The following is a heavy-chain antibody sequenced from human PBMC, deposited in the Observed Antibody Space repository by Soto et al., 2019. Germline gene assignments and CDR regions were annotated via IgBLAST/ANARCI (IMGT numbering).Heavy chain of an antibody. CDR2: IYYSGST. CDR1: GGSISSGDYY. D-gene: IGHD3-22*01. J-gene: IGHJ4*02. CDR3: ARGPRGGSGYYYFDY. V-gene: IGHV4-30-4*01. Sequence: SETLSLTCTVSGGSISSGDYYWSWIRQPPGKGLEWIGYIYYSGSTYYNPSLKSRVTISVDTSKNQFSLKLSSVTAADTAVYYCARGPRGGSGYYYFDYWGQGTLVTVSS.